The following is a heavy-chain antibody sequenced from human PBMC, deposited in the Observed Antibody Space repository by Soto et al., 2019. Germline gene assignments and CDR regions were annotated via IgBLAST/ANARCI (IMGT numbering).Heavy chain of an antibody. CDR3: ARGPPGRRYYYYYGMDV. V-gene: IGHV1-69*13. D-gene: IGHD3-10*01. CDR2: IIPIFGTA. J-gene: IGHJ6*02. Sequence: ASVKVSCKASGGTFSSYAISWVRQAPGQGLEWMGGIIPIFGTANYAQKFQGRVTITADESTSTAYMELSSLRSEDTAVYYCARGPPGRRYYYYYGMDVWGQGTTVTVS. CDR1: GGTFSSYA.